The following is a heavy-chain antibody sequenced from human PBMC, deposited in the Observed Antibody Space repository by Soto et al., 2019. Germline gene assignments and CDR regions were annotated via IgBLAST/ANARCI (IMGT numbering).Heavy chain of an antibody. Sequence: SQKRCLRDTGSRGSRDSDYWRWIRQPLGRGLEWIGFIYYAGSTKYNPSLNSRVTISVDTSKNQFSLTVTSVTAADTAVYYCARRIVATAPFDYWGQGPLVTVS. D-gene: IGHD5-12*01. V-gene: IGHV4-59*08. CDR1: RGSRDSDY. CDR2: IYYAGST. J-gene: IGHJ4*02. CDR3: ARRIVATAPFDY.